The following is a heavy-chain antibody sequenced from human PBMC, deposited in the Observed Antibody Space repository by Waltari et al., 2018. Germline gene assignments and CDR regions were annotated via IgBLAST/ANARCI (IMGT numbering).Heavy chain of an antibody. CDR3: TRNVWMSCDV. CDR1: GFTFSTSW. D-gene: IGHD3-16*01. J-gene: IGHJ6*02. Sequence: QLVESGGGSVQPGGSLRLSCAASGFTFSTSWRNWIRHAPEKGLEWVGLRNLEGSGTLYGDPVKGRFTISIDNARNSLYLQINSLRVEDTAMYYSTRNVWMSCDVWGQGTTVSVPS. CDR2: RNLEGSGT. V-gene: IGHV3-7*01.